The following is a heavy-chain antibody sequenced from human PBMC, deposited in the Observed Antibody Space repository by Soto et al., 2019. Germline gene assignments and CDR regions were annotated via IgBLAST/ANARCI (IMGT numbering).Heavy chain of an antibody. V-gene: IGHV5-51*01. D-gene: IGHD3-9*01. Sequence: GESLKISCKGSGYSFTSYWIGWVRQMPGKGLEWMGIIYPGDSDTRYSPSFQGQVTVSADKSISTAYLQWSSLKASDTAMYYCARSADYDILTGYGNWFDPWGQGTLVTVSS. J-gene: IGHJ5*02. CDR2: IYPGDSDT. CDR1: GYSFTSYW. CDR3: ARSADYDILTGYGNWFDP.